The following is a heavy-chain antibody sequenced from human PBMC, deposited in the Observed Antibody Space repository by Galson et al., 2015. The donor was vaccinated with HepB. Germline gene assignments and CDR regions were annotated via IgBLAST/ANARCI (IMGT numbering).Heavy chain of an antibody. CDR2: IYPGDSST. Sequence: EVKKPGESLKISCSASGYIFSDYWIGWVRQMPGKGLEWVGFIYPGDSSTRYSPSFQGQVTISADKYIRTAYLQWSSLKASDTAMYYCARQRYFDYWGRGTLVTVSS. V-gene: IGHV5-51*01. CDR3: ARQRYFDY. J-gene: IGHJ4*02. CDR1: GYIFSDYW.